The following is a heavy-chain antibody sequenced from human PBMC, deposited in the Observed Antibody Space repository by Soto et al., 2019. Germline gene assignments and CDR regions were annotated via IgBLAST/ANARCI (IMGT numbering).Heavy chain of an antibody. Sequence: SETLSLTCTVSGDSISSINNYWSWIRQPPGEGLEWIGFISYSGTTSYSPSLKSRVAISLDTSKNQFSLSLNFVTAADTAVYYCARRKAEEYCSPTSSCLLVFDIWGQGTMVTVS. CDR3: ARRKAEEYCSPTSSCLLVFDI. CDR1: GDSISSINNY. CDR2: ISYSGTT. D-gene: IGHD2-2*01. J-gene: IGHJ3*02. V-gene: IGHV4-30-4*01.